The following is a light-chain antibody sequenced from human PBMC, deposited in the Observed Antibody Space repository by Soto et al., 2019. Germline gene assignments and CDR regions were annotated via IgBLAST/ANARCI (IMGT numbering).Light chain of an antibody. Sequence: EIVLTQSPATLSVSPGERVTLSCRASQSVDINLAWYQQKPGQAPRLLIYGASTRATDMPGRFSGRGAGAEFTLTIRSLQSEECAVYYCQQYGSSGTFGQVTKVDIK. V-gene: IGKV3-15*01. J-gene: IGKJ1*01. CDR3: QQYGSSGT. CDR1: QSVDIN. CDR2: GAS.